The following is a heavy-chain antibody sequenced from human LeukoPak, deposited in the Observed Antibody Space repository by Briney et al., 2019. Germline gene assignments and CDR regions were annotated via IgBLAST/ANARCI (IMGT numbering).Heavy chain of an antibody. CDR2: ISYDGSNK. J-gene: IGHJ4*02. V-gene: IGHV3-30-3*01. Sequence: GRSLRLSCAASGFTFSSYAMHWVRQAPGKGLEWVAVISYDGSNKYYADSVKGRFTISRDNSKNTLYLQMNSLRAEDTAVYYCARGDDRSGYYFGFWGQGTLVTVSS. D-gene: IGHD3-22*01. CDR3: ARGDDRSGYYFGF. CDR1: GFTFSSYA.